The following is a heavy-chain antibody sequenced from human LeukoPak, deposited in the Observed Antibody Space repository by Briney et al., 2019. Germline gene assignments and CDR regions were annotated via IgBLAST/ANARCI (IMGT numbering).Heavy chain of an antibody. CDR3: ARAETRNSDFDY. J-gene: IGHJ4*02. V-gene: IGHV4-59*01. CDR2: IYYSGST. D-gene: IGHD3-10*01. Sequence: SETLSLTCTVSGGSISSYYWSWIRQPPGKGLEWIGYIYYSGSTNYNPSLKSRVTISVDTSKNQFSLTLSSVTAADTAVYYCARAETRNSDFDYWGQGTLVTVSS. CDR1: GGSISSYY.